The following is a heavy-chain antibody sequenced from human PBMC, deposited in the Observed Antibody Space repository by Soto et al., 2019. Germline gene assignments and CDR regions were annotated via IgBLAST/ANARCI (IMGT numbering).Heavy chain of an antibody. Sequence: ASVKVSCKASGYTFTSYYMHWVRQAPGQGLEWMGIINPSGGSTSYAQKFQGRVTMTRDTSTSTVYMELSSLRSEDTAAYYCARRYYDFWSGPNWFDPWGQGTLVTVSS. CDR1: GYTFTSYY. CDR3: ARRYYDFWSGPNWFDP. CDR2: INPSGGST. V-gene: IGHV1-46*01. J-gene: IGHJ5*02. D-gene: IGHD3-3*01.